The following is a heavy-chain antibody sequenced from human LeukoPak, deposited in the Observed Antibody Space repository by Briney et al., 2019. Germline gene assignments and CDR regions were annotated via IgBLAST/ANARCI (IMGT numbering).Heavy chain of an antibody. Sequence: WNWIRQPAGKGLEWIGRIYVTGNTNYNTSLKSRVAMSVDTSKNHFSLRLTSVTAADTAVYYCARAFTIFGAGGFDVWGQGTFVTVSS. CDR3: ARAFTIFGAGGFDV. CDR2: IYVTGNT. V-gene: IGHV4-4*07. D-gene: IGHD3-3*01. J-gene: IGHJ3*01.